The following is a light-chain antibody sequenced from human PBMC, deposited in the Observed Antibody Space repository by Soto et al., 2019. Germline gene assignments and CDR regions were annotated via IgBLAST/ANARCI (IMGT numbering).Light chain of an antibody. CDR3: QQYNSSPT. J-gene: IGKJ1*01. CDR2: KAS. Sequence: DIQMTQSPSTLSASGGDRVTITCRASQSISSWLAWYQQKPGKAPKLLIYKASSLESGVPSRFSGSGSGTEFTLTISSLQPGDFATYYCQQYNSSPTFGQGTKVEIK. CDR1: QSISSW. V-gene: IGKV1-5*03.